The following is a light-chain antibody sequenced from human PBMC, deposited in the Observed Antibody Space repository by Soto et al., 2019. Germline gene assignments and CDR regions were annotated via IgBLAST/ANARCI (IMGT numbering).Light chain of an antibody. Sequence: QSVLTQPPSASGSPGQSVTISCTGTSSDVGGYNYVSWYQQQPGKAPKLMIYEVSKRPSGVPDRFSGSKSGNTASLTVSGLQAEDEADYYFSSYAGSKGVVFGGGTKVTVL. CDR2: EVS. CDR3: SSYAGSKGVV. J-gene: IGLJ2*01. V-gene: IGLV2-8*01. CDR1: SSDVGGYNY.